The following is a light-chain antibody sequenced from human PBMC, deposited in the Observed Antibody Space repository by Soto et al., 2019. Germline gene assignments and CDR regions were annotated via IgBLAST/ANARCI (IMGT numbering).Light chain of an antibody. CDR1: SSDVGGYDF. Sequence: QSALTQPRSVSGSPGQSVTISCTGSSSDVGGYDFVSWYQQHPGKAPKLMLYDVTKRPSGVPDRFSGSKSGNTASLTISGLQAEDETDYYCFSYTSSGTYVFGTGTKLTVL. V-gene: IGLV2-11*01. CDR2: DVT. CDR3: FSYTSSGTYV. J-gene: IGLJ1*01.